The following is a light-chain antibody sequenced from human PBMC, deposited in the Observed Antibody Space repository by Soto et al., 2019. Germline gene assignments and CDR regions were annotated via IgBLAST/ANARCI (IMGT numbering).Light chain of an antibody. J-gene: IGKJ1*01. CDR2: DAS. CDR1: QSISSW. V-gene: IGKV1-5*01. CDR3: QQYNSYPWT. Sequence: DIQMTQSPSTLSASVGDRVTITCRASQSISSWLAWYQQKPGKAPKVLIYDASRLESGVPSRFSGSGSGTDFTLTISSLQPDDFATYYCQQYNSYPWTFGQGTKVEIK.